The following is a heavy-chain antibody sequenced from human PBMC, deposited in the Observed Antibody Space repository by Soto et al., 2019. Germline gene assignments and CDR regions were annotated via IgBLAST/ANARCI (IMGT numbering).Heavy chain of an antibody. CDR1: GGSISSVNYY. Sequence: TLSLTCTVSGGSISSVNYYWVWIRQPPGKGLEWIGYIYYSGSTYYNPSLKSRVTISVDTSKNQFSLKLSSVTAADTAVYYCARGYSSGWYGYWGQGTLVTVSS. J-gene: IGHJ4*02. CDR3: ARGYSSGWYGY. D-gene: IGHD6-19*01. CDR2: IYYSGST. V-gene: IGHV4-30-4*01.